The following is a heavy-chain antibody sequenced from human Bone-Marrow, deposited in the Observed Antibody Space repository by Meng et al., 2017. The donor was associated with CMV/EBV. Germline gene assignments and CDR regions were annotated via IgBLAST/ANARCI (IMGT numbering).Heavy chain of an antibody. Sequence: SVKVSCKASGGTFSSYAISWVRQAPGQGLEWMGGIIPILGIANYAQKFQGRVTITADKSTSTAYMELRRMRSDDTAVYYCATSSLGGYYGPVDYWGQGTLVTVSS. J-gene: IGHJ4*02. D-gene: IGHD3-3*01. CDR1: GGTFSSYA. CDR3: ATSSLGGYYGPVDY. CDR2: IIPILGIA. V-gene: IGHV1-69*10.